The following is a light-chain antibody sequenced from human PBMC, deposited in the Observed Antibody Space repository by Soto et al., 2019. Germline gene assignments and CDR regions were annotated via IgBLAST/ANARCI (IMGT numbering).Light chain of an antibody. CDR1: QSVRSTY. J-gene: IGKJ1*01. V-gene: IGKV3-20*01. Sequence: EIVMTPSPATLSVSPGERATLSCRASQSVRSTYLAWYQQKPGQAPRLLIYGASSRATGIPGRFSGSGSGTDFTLTISRLEPEDFAVYYCQQFRTFGQGTKVDIK. CDR3: QQFRT. CDR2: GAS.